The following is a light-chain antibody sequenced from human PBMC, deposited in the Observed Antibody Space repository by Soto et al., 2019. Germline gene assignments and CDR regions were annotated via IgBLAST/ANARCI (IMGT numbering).Light chain of an antibody. CDR2: DTS. V-gene: IGKV3-15*01. J-gene: IGKJ3*01. Sequence: DIVVTQSPATLSASPGERVTLSCRASPFVSSRLAWYQQRPGQVPRLLIYDTSTRAPGISARFSGSGSGTEFTLTISSLQSEDVAVYECQEYIQWPPGMFGPGTTVDIK. CDR3: QEYIQWPPGM. CDR1: PFVSSR.